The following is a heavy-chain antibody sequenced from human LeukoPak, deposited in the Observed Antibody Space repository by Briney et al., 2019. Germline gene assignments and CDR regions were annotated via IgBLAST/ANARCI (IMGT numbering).Heavy chain of an antibody. CDR2: MNPNSGNT. D-gene: IGHD6-25*01. J-gene: IGHJ5*02. Sequence: ASVRVSCKASGYTFTSYDINWVRQATGKGLEWMGWMNPNSGNTDYAQKFQGRVTMTSDTSISTAYMELSSLRSEDTAVYYCARGIPAAAGGNWFDPWGQGTLVTVSS. V-gene: IGHV1-8*01. CDR1: GYTFTSYD. CDR3: ARGIPAAAGGNWFDP.